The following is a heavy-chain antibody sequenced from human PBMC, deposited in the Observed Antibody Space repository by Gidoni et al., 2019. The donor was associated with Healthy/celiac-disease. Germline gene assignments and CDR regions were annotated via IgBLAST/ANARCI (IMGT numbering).Heavy chain of an antibody. CDR2: TYYRSKWYN. V-gene: IGHV6-1*01. Sequence: QVQLQQSGPGLVKPSQTLSLTCAISGDSVSSTSAAWNWIRQSPSRGLEWLGRTYYRSKWYNDYAVSVKSRITINPDTSKNQFSLQLNSVTPEDTAVYYCARARNDYVWGSYRDYYYGMDVWGQGTTVTVSS. D-gene: IGHD3-16*02. CDR3: ARARNDYVWGSYRDYYYGMDV. CDR1: GDSVSSTSAA. J-gene: IGHJ6*02.